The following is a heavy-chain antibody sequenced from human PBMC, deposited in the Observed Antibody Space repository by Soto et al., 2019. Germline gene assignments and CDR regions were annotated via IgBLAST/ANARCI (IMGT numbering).Heavy chain of an antibody. D-gene: IGHD3-22*01. J-gene: IGHJ4*02. CDR1: GYTFTSYG. CDR2: ISAYNGNT. V-gene: IGHV1-18*01. CDR3: ARVKGGGNYYDSSGYYYDY. Sequence: QVQLVQSGAEVKKPGASVKVSCKASGYTFTSYGISWVRQAPGQGLEWMGWISAYNGNTNYAQKLQGRVTMTTDTSTSKAYMELRSLRSDDTAVYYCARVKGGGNYYDSSGYYYDYWGQGTLVTVSS.